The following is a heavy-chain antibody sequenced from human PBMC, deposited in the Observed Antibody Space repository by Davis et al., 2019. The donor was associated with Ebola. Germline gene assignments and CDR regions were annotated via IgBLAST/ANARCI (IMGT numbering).Heavy chain of an antibody. J-gene: IGHJ6*02. D-gene: IGHD3-10*01. Sequence: SETLSPTCAVYGGSFSGYYWSWIRQPPGKGLEWIGEINHSGSTNYNPSLKSRVTISVDTSKNQFSLKLSSVTAADTAVYYCARVVLLWFGELLYYYYGMDVWGQGTTVTVSS. CDR3: ARVVLLWFGELLYYYYGMDV. V-gene: IGHV4-34*01. CDR2: INHSGST. CDR1: GGSFSGYY.